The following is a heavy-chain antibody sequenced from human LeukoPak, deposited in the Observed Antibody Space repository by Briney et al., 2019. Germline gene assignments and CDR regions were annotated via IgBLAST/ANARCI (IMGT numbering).Heavy chain of an antibody. V-gene: IGHV1-2*02. D-gene: IGHD2-2*01. CDR2: MNPNSGGT. Sequence: SSVNVSCMASGYTFTGYYIQWVRQAPGQGLEWMGWMNPNSGGTNYAQKFQGRVTITRDKSITTAYMELSRLSCDDTAGDFFARGYCSSTRCLGYYYYYMDVWGKGTTVTVSS. CDR3: ARGYCSSTRCLGYYYYYMDV. CDR1: GYTFTGYY. J-gene: IGHJ6*03.